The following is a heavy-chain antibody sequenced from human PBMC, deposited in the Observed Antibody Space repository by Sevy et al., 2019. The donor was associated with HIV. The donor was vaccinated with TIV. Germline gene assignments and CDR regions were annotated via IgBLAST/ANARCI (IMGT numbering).Heavy chain of an antibody. CDR3: ASGAYYYASRTENFDY. CDR1: GFTFSSYG. CDR2: IWYDGSSK. V-gene: IGHV3-33*01. D-gene: IGHD3-10*01. Sequence: GGSLRLSCVASGFTFSSYGMHWVRQAPGKGLELVALIWYDGSSKYYADSVKGRFTISRDNSKNTLYLQMNSLRAEDTAVYYCASGAYYYASRTENFDYWGQGTLVTVSS. J-gene: IGHJ4*02.